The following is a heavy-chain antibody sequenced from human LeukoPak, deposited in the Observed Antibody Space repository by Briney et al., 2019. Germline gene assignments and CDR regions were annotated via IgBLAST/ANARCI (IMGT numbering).Heavy chain of an antibody. D-gene: IGHD6-19*01. V-gene: IGHV3-23*01. Sequence: GGSLRLSCAASGFTFSSYAMSWVRQGPGKGLEWVSAISGSGGSTYYADSVKGRFTISSDNSKNTLYLQMNSLRAEDTAVYDCAKDAAGWLDYWGQGTLVTVSS. J-gene: IGHJ4*02. CDR3: AKDAAGWLDY. CDR1: GFTFSSYA. CDR2: ISGSGGST.